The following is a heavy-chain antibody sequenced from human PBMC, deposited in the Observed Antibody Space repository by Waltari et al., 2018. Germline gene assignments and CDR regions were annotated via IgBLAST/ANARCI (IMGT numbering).Heavy chain of an antibody. J-gene: IGHJ4*02. CDR2: INPNSGGT. D-gene: IGHD6-13*01. V-gene: IGHV1-2*06. Sequence: QVQLVQSGAEVKKPGASVQVSCKASGYPFTGHYTPWVRQAPGQGLEWMGRINPNSGGTNYAQKFQGRVTMTRDTSISTAYMELSRLRSDDTAVYYCAIGIAAAGFDYWGQGTLVTVSS. CDR1: GYPFTGHY. CDR3: AIGIAAAGFDY.